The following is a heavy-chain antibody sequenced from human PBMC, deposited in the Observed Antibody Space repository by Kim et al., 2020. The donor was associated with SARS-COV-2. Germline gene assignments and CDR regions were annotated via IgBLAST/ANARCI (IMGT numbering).Heavy chain of an antibody. CDR3: ARDLIGDYPLDY. CDR1: GFTFSSYS. J-gene: IGHJ4*02. V-gene: IGHV3-21*01. CDR2: ISPSNSYI. D-gene: IGHD4-17*01. Sequence: GGSLRLSCAASGFTFSSYSMNWVRQAPGKGLEWVSSISPSNSYIYYADSLKGRFTISRDNAKNSLFLQMKSLRAEDTAVYYCARDLIGDYPLDYWGQGTLVTVSS.